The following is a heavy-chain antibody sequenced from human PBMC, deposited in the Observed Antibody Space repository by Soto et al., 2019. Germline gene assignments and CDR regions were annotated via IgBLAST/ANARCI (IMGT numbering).Heavy chain of an antibody. V-gene: IGHV3-53*01. CDR1: GFTVSSNY. D-gene: IGHD4-17*01. CDR3: ASQMRRTTVTHGGLDY. CDR2: IYSGGST. J-gene: IGHJ4*02. Sequence: EVQLVESGGGLIQPGGSLRLSCAASGFTVSSNYMSWVRQAPGKGLEWVSVIYSGGSTYYADSVKGRFTISRDNSKNTLYLQMNSLRAEDTAVYYCASQMRRTTVTHGGLDYWGQGTLVTVSS.